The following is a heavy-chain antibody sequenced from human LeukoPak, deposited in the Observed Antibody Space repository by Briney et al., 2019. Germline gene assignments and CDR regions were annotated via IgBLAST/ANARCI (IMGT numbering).Heavy chain of an antibody. V-gene: IGHV4-59*01. CDR3: ARGGGAGPGYLGF. J-gene: IGHJ2*01. CDR1: GGSISNYY. CDR2: INYSGST. Sequence: PSETLSLTCTVSGGSISNYYWSWIRQPPGKGLEYIGYINYSGSTNYNPSLESRVTLSVDTSKNQFSMTLSSVTAADTAVYYCARGGGAGPGYLGFGGRGTLIIFS. D-gene: IGHD1-1*01.